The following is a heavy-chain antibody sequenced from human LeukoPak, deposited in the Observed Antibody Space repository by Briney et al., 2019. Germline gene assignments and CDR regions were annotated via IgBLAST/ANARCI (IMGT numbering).Heavy chain of an antibody. CDR1: GDSVSSNSAA. CDR3: ARARVDYVWGSYRYGYYFDY. V-gene: IGHV6-1*01. CDR2: TYYRSKWYN. J-gene: IGHJ4*02. D-gene: IGHD3-16*02. Sequence: SQTLSLTCAISGDSVSSNSAAWNWIRQSPSRGLEWLGRTYYRSKWYNDYAVSVKSRITINPDTSKNQFSLQLNSVTPEDTAVYYCARARVDYVWGSYRYGYYFDYWGQGTLVTVSS.